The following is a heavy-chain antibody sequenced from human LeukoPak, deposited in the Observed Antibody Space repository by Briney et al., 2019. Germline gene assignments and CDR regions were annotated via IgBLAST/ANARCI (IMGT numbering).Heavy chain of an antibody. CDR2: MSGSGGST. V-gene: IGHV3-23*01. CDR1: GFTFVSYV. J-gene: IGHJ4*02. D-gene: IGHD5-18*01. Sequence: GGSLRLSCAASGFTFVSYVMNWVRQAPGKGLEWVSAMSGSGGSTYYADSVKGRFTISRDNAKNSLYLQMNSLRAEDTAVYYCAREDGNTAMGKFDYWGQGTLVTVSS. CDR3: AREDGNTAMGKFDY.